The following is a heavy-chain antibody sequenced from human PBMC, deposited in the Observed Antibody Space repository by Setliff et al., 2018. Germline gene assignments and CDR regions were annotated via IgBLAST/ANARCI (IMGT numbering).Heavy chain of an antibody. CDR3: ARDMGQPYYFES. CDR1: GGSISSSSHY. Sequence: SETLSLTCTVSGGSISSSSHYWGWIRQPPGKGLEWIGSIYYTGSTYYNPSLKSRVTMSVDTSKRQFSLKLGSATAADTAVYYCARDMGQPYYFESWGLGTLVSLL. V-gene: IGHV4-39*07. D-gene: IGHD1-1*01. J-gene: IGHJ4*02. CDR2: IYYTGST.